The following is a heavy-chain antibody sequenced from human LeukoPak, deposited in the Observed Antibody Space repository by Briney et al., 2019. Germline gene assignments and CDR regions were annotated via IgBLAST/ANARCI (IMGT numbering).Heavy chain of an antibody. CDR3: ARVSYYDSSGPKDY. J-gene: IGHJ4*02. V-gene: IGHV4-34*01. D-gene: IGHD3-22*01. Sequence: PLETLSLTCAVDGGYFSGYYWSWIRQPPGKGLEWIGEINHSGSTNYNPSLKSRVTISLDTSKNQLSLKLSSVPAAGTAVYYCARVSYYDSSGPKDYWGQGTLVTVSS. CDR2: INHSGST. CDR1: GGYFSGYY.